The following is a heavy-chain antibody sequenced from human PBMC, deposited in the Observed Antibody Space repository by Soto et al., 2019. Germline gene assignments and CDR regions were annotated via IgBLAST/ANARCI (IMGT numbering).Heavy chain of an antibody. D-gene: IGHD2-15*01. CDR3: ARGDCSGGSCYSVDI. V-gene: IGHV4-34*01. Sequence: PSETPSLTCAVYGGSFSGYYWSWIRQPPGKGLEWIGEINYSGSTNYNLSLKSRVTISVDKSKNQFSLKLSSVTAADTAVYYCARGDCSGGSCYSVDIWGQGTMVTVSS. CDR1: GGSFSGYY. J-gene: IGHJ3*02. CDR2: INYSGST.